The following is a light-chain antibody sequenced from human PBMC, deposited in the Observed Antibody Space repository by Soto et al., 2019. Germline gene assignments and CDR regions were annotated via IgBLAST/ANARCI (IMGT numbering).Light chain of an antibody. CDR2: GAS. V-gene: IGKV3-20*01. CDR1: QSVSSSY. Sequence: EIVLTQSPGTLSLSPGERATLSCRASQSVSSSYLAWYQQKPGQAPRLLIYGASSRATGIPDRFSGSGSGTDFTLTISRLEPEDFAVYYCRQYGSSPWTFXQGTKVDIK. CDR3: RQYGSSPWT. J-gene: IGKJ1*01.